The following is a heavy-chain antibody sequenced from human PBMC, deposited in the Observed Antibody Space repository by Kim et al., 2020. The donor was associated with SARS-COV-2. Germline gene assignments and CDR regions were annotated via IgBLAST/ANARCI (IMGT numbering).Heavy chain of an antibody. V-gene: IGHV1-69*13. D-gene: IGHD2-21*01. CDR2: IIPIFGTA. CDR3: ARDLFEHGWPGRYYYYMDV. CDR1: GGTFSSYA. Sequence: SVKVSCKASGGTFSSYAISWVRQAPGQGLEWMGGIIPIFGTANYAQKFQGRVTITADESTSTAYMELSSLRSEDTAVYYCARDLFEHGWPGRYYYYMDVWRKGTTVTVSS. J-gene: IGHJ6*03.